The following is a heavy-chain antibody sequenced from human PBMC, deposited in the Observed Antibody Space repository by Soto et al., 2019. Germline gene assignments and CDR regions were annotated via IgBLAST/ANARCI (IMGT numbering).Heavy chain of an antibody. CDR3: AMYYYDSSGYYYGY. D-gene: IGHD3-22*01. CDR2: IYYSGRT. Sequence: QVQLQESGPGLVKPSETLSLTCTVSGGSISSYYWSWIRQPPGKGLEWIGYIYYSGRTNYNPSLKIRVTISVDTSKNLFSLKLSSVTAADTAVYYCAMYYYDSSGYYYGYWGQGTLVTVSS. CDR1: GGSISSYY. V-gene: IGHV4-59*01. J-gene: IGHJ4*02.